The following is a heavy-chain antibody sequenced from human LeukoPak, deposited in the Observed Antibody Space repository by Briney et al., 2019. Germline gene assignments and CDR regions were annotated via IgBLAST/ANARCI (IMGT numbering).Heavy chain of an antibody. D-gene: IGHD6-13*01. CDR3: ARGRYVTTRGGAAAGFLDY. Sequence: TSETLSLTCAVSGGSFSGHYWNWIRQPPGKGLEWIGEINHGGSTNYNPSLKSRVTVSVDTSQNQFSLRLSSVTAADTAVYYCARGRYVTTRGGAAAGFLDYWGQGTLVTVST. CDR1: GGSFSGHY. J-gene: IGHJ4*02. V-gene: IGHV4-34*01. CDR2: INHGGST.